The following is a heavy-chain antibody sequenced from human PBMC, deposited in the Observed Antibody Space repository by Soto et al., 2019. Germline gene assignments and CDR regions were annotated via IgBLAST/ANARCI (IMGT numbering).Heavy chain of an antibody. CDR1: GFTFSSYW. Sequence: EVQLVESGGGLVQPGWSLRLSCVGSGFTFSSYWMHWVRQAPGKGLVWVSRIHSDGSSISYADSVKGRFTISRDNAKNTLYLQMNSLRAEDTAVYYCTRRAGSNYYYAMDVWGQGTTVTVSS. J-gene: IGHJ6*02. CDR2: IHSDGSSI. V-gene: IGHV3-74*01. CDR3: TRRAGSNYYYAMDV. D-gene: IGHD6-13*01.